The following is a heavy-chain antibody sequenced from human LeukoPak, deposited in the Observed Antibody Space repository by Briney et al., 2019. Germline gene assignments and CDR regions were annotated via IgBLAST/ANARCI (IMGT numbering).Heavy chain of an antibody. CDR1: GGSISSGSYY. J-gene: IGHJ5*02. Sequence: ASQTLSLTCTVSGGSISSGSYYWSWIRQPAGKGLEWIGRIYTSGSTNYNPSLKSRVTISVDTSKNQFSLKLSSVTAADTAVYYCARTGSGSGNNRFWFDPWGQGTLVTVSS. V-gene: IGHV4-61*02. CDR3: ARTGSGSGNNRFWFDP. CDR2: IYTSGST. D-gene: IGHD3-10*01.